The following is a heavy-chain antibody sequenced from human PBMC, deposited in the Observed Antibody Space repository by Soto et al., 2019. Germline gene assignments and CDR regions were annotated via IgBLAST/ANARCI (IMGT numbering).Heavy chain of an antibody. Sequence: PSETLSLTCTVSGGSISSGDYYWSWIRQPPGKGLEWIGYIYYSGTTYYNPSLKSRVTISVDTSKNQFSLKLSSVTAADTAVYYCARALIQLWPHYYYGMDVWGQGTPVTVSS. CDR1: GGSISSGDYY. J-gene: IGHJ6*02. D-gene: IGHD5-18*01. CDR3: ARALIQLWPHYYYGMDV. CDR2: IYYSGTT. V-gene: IGHV4-30-4*01.